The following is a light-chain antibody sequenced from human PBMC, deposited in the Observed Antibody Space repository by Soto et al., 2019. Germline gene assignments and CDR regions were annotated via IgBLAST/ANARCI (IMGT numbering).Light chain of an antibody. CDR1: SSNIERYY. J-gene: IGLJ2*01. CDR2: RDN. Sequence: QSVLTQPPSASGTPGQRVTISCSGSSSNIERYYVYWYQQLPGTAPKLLIYRDNQRPSGVPDRFSGSTSGNSASLAISGLRSEDDADYYCAAWDDSLSGPVFGGGTKLTVL. CDR3: AAWDDSLSGPV. V-gene: IGLV1-47*01.